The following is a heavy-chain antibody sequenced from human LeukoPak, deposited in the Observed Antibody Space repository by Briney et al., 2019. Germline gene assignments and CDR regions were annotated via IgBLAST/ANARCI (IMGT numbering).Heavy chain of an antibody. CDR1: GFTFSNAW. CDR3: TTVVLWDDSIECYFDY. J-gene: IGHJ4*02. D-gene: IGHD3-22*01. V-gene: IGHV3-15*01. CDR2: IKSKTDGGTT. Sequence: GGSLRLSCAASGFTFSNAWMSWVRQAPGKGLEWVGRIKSKTDGGTTDYAAPVKGRFTISRDDSKNTLYMQMNSLKTEHTAAYYCTTVVLWDDSIECYFDYWGQGTLVTVSS.